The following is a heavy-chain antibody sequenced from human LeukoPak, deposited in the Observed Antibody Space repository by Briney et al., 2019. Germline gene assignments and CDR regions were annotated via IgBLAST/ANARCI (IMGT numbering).Heavy chain of an antibody. D-gene: IGHD4-17*01. CDR2: IYTSGST. V-gene: IGHV4-4*07. J-gene: IGHJ4*02. CDR1: GGSISSYY. CDR3: ARGDHDYGDYAFDY. Sequence: SETLSLTCTVSGGSISSYYWSWIRQPAGKGLEWIGRIYTSGSTNYNPSLKSRVTMSVDTSKNQFSLKLSSVTAADTAVYYCARGDHDYGDYAFDYWGQGTLVTVSS.